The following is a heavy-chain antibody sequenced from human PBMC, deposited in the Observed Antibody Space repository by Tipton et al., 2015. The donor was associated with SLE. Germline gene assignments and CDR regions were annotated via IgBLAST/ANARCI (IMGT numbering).Heavy chain of an antibody. J-gene: IGHJ3*02. V-gene: IGHV4-34*01. CDR2: ISNNRST. CDR3: TREQYALDAFDI. CDR1: AGSLSGYA. D-gene: IGHD4-11*01. Sequence: LRLSCAVSAGSLSGYAWGRIRQAPGKGLEWIGEISNNRSTNYNPSHKSRMTISLDTPKNQFSLKLSSVTAADTAVYYCTREQYALDAFDIWGQGTMVTVSS.